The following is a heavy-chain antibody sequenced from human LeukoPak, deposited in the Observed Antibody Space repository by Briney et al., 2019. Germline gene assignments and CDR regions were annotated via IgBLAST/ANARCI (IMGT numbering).Heavy chain of an antibody. D-gene: IGHD2-8*01. J-gene: IGHJ3*02. V-gene: IGHV3-74*01. Sequence: GGSLRLSCAASGFTFRSNWMHWVRHAPGKGVVWGSRIRPDGSGSNYADSVKGRFTISRDNAKNTVYLQMNGLRAEDTAIYYCTRGRSGANPNGLDIWGQGTMVTVSS. CDR1: GFTFRSNW. CDR2: IRPDGSGS. CDR3: TRGRSGANPNGLDI.